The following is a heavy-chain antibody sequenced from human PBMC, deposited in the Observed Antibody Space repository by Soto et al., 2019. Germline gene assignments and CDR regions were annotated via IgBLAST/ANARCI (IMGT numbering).Heavy chain of an antibody. Sequence: PSETLSLTCTVSGGSISSSSYYWGWIRQPPGKGLEWIGSIYYSGSTYYNPSLKSRVTISVDTPKNQFSLKLSSVTAADTAVYYCARRGVYYYYYGMDVWGQGTTVTVSS. CDR3: ARRGVYYYYYGMDV. J-gene: IGHJ6*02. CDR2: IYYSGST. CDR1: GGSISSSSYY. V-gene: IGHV4-39*01.